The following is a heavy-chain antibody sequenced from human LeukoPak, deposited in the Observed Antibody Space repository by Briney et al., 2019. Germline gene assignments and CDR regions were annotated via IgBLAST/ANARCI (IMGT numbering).Heavy chain of an antibody. CDR2: INPNSGGT. V-gene: IGHV1-2*06. Sequence: ASVKVSCKASGYTFTGYYMHWVRQAPGQGLEWMGRINPNSGGTNYAQKIQGRVTMTRDTSISTAYMELSRLRSDDTAVYYCARGSPRYYYDSSGDAFDIWGQGTMVTVSS. D-gene: IGHD3-22*01. CDR1: GYTFTGYY. J-gene: IGHJ3*02. CDR3: ARGSPRYYYDSSGDAFDI.